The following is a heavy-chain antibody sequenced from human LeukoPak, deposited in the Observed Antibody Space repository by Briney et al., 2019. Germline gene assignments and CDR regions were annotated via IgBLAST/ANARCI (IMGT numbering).Heavy chain of an antibody. V-gene: IGHV3-23*01. CDR1: GFTFTDYW. CDR2: ISGSGGST. D-gene: IGHD5-18*01. Sequence: PGGSLRLSCAASGFTFTDYWMSWVRQAPGKGLEWVSAISGSGGSTYYADSVKGRFTISRDNSKNTLYLQMNSLRAEDTAVYYCAKDVRIQLWFVESSFDYWGQGTLVTVSS. CDR3: AKDVRIQLWFVESSFDY. J-gene: IGHJ4*02.